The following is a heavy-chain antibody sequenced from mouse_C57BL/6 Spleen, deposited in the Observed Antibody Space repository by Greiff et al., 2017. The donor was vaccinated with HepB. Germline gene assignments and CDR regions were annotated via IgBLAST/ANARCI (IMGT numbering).Heavy chain of an antibody. CDR1: GFTFSSYA. Sequence: EVKLVESGGGLVKPGGSLKLSCAASGFTFSSYAMSWVRQTPEKRLEWVATISDGGSYTYYPDNVKGRFTISRDNAKNNLYLHMSHLKSEDTAMYYCARFYYGSSHAMDYWGQGTSVTVSS. CDR2: ISDGGSYT. V-gene: IGHV5-4*03. J-gene: IGHJ4*01. D-gene: IGHD1-1*01. CDR3: ARFYYGSSHAMDY.